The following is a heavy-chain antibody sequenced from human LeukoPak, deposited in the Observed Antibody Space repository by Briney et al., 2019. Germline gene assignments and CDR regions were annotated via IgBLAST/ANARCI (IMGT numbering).Heavy chain of an antibody. Sequence: ASLKVSCKASGYTFTGYYIHWVRQAPGQGLEWMGWINPKSGGTNYVQKFQGRVTMTTDASITTAYMELNRLRFDDTAVYYCAREARDIVAYCGGDCDPPFYYFDYWGQGTLVTVSS. CDR1: GYTFTGYY. D-gene: IGHD2-21*02. CDR2: INPKSGGT. J-gene: IGHJ4*02. CDR3: AREARDIVAYCGGDCDPPFYYFDY. V-gene: IGHV1-2*02.